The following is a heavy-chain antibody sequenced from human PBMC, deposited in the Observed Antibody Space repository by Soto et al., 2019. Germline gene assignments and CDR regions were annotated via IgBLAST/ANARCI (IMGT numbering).Heavy chain of an antibody. CDR2: IKQDGSEQ. V-gene: IGHV3-7*03. Sequence: GGSLRLSCAASGFTLSSFWLTWVRQAPGKGLEWVASIKQDGSEQYYVDSVKGRFTISRDNAKNTLYLQMNSLRVEDTAVYYCARPPHGMDVWGQGTTVTVSS. J-gene: IGHJ6*02. CDR1: GFTLSSFW. CDR3: ARPPHGMDV.